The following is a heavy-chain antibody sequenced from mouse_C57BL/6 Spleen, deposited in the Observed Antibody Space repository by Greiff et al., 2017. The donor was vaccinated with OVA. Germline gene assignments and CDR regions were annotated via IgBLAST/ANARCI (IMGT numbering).Heavy chain of an antibody. Sequence: VQLQESGPELVKPGASVKISCKASGYAFSSSWMNWVKQRPGKGLEWIGRIYPGDGDTNYNGKFKGKATLTADKSSSTAYMQLSSLTSEDSAVYFCAREEVDFDYWGQGTTLTVSS. J-gene: IGHJ2*01. CDR2: IYPGDGDT. D-gene: IGHD1-1*01. V-gene: IGHV1-82*01. CDR3: AREEVDFDY. CDR1: GYAFSSSW.